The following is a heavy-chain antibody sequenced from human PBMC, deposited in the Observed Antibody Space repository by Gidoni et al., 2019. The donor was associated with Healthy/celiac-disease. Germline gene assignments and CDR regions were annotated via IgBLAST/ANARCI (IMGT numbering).Heavy chain of an antibody. J-gene: IGHJ4*02. V-gene: IGHV4-4*07. CDR2: IYTSGST. Sequence: QVQLQESGPGLVKPSETLSLTCTIDGGSISSYYWSWIRQPAGKGLEWIGRIYTSGSTNYHPSLQSRVTMSVDTSNNQFSLKLISVTAADTAVYYCAGDYYDSSGTDYWGQVTLVTVSS. CDR3: AGDYYDSSGTDY. CDR1: GGSISSYY. D-gene: IGHD3-22*01.